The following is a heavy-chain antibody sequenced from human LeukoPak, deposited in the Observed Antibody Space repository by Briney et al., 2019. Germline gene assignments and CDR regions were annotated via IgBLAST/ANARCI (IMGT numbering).Heavy chain of an antibody. CDR3: ARDLAVVTGYGMDV. Sequence: PGGSLRLSCAASGFTFSSYSMNWVRQAPGKGLEWVSSISSSSYIYYADSVKGRFTISRDNAKNSLYLQMNSLRAEDTAVYYCARDLAVVTGYGMDVWGQGTTVTVSS. CDR1: GFTFSSYS. D-gene: IGHD2-21*02. V-gene: IGHV3-21*01. CDR2: ISSSSYI. J-gene: IGHJ6*02.